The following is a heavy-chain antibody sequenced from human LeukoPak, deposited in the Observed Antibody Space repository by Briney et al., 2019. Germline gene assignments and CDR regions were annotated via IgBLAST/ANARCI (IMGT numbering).Heavy chain of an antibody. Sequence: ASVKVSCKAFGYTFINYGISWVRQAPGQGLEWMGWIGAYNGNTHYAQRLQGRVTMTTDTSTSTAHMELRSLRSDDPAMYYCARKGSGEEEDDHWGQGTLLTVSS. V-gene: IGHV1-18*01. CDR2: IGAYNGNT. J-gene: IGHJ4*02. CDR3: ARKGSGEEEDDH. CDR1: GYTFINYG. D-gene: IGHD3-10*01.